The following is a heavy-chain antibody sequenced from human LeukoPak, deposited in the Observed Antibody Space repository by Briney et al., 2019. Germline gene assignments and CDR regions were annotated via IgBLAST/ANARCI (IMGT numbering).Heavy chain of an antibody. CDR2: INPNSGGT. CDR1: GYTFTGYY. Sequence: ASVKVSCKASGYTFTGYYMHWVRQAPGQGLEWMGWINPNSGGTNYAQKFQGRVTMTRDTSISTAYMELSRLRSDDTAVYYCARDPTYDSSDYYYYMDVWGKGTTVTISS. V-gene: IGHV1-2*02. CDR3: ARDPTYDSSDYYYYMDV. J-gene: IGHJ6*03. D-gene: IGHD3-22*01.